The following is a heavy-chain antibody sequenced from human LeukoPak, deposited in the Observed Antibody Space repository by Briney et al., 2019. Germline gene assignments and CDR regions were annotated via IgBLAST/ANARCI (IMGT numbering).Heavy chain of an antibody. CDR3: VKVGDSGYGEYYQH. V-gene: IGHV3-53*05. CDR2: IYSGGST. J-gene: IGHJ1*01. Sequence: PGGSLRLSCAASGFTVSSNYMSWVCQAPGKGLEWVSVIYSGGSTYYADSVRGRFTISRDNSKNTLYLQMSSLRAEDTALYYCVKVGDSGYGEYYQHWGQGTLVTVSS. CDR1: GFTVSSNY. D-gene: IGHD5-12*01.